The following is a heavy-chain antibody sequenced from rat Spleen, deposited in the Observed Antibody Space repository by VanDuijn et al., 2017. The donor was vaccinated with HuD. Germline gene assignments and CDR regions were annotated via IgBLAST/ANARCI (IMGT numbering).Heavy chain of an antibody. V-gene: IGHV5-29*01. CDR2: ISYDGTGT. J-gene: IGHJ2*01. CDR1: GFTFSDYY. CDR3: ARQDYNYFDY. Sequence: EVQLVESDGGLVQPGRSLKLSCAASGFTFSDYYMAWVRQAPTKGLEWVATISYDGTGTYYRDSVKGRFTISRDNAKSTLYLQMDSLRSEDTATYYCARQDYNYFDYWGQGVMVTVSS. D-gene: IGHD1-1*01.